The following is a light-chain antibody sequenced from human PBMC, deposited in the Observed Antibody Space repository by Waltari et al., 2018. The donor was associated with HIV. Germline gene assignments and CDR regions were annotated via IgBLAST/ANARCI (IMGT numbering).Light chain of an antibody. Sequence: DIVMTQSPDSLAVSLGERATINCKSSQSVLYNSNNKNYLAWYQQKAGQPPNLLIYWASTREFGVPDRFSGSGSGTDFTLTISSLQAEDVAVYYCQQRRYWPITFGQGTRLEIK. CDR3: QQRRYWPIT. V-gene: IGKV4-1*01. J-gene: IGKJ5*01. CDR2: WAS. CDR1: QSVLYNSNNKNY.